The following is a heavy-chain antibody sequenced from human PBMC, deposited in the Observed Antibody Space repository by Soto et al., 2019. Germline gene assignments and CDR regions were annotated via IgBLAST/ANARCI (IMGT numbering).Heavy chain of an antibody. Sequence: EVQLLESGGGLVQPGGSLRLSCAASGFTFSSYAMSWVRQAPGKGLEWVSAISGSGGSTYYADSVKGRFTIARDNSKNKLYLQMNSLRSEDTAVYYCAKDKRITMIPRWFDPWGQGTLVTVSS. CDR3: AKDKRITMIPRWFDP. CDR1: GFTFSSYA. CDR2: ISGSGGST. V-gene: IGHV3-23*01. D-gene: IGHD3-22*01. J-gene: IGHJ5*02.